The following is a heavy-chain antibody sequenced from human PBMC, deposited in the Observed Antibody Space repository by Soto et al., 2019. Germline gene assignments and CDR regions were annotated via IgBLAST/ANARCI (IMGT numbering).Heavy chain of an antibody. Sequence: GESLKISCAASGFTFSSYAMSWVRQAPGKGLEWVSAISGSGGSTYYADSVKGRFTISRDNSKNTLYLQMNSLRAEDTAVYYCAKSHSSSWRDFNYWGQGTLVTVSS. CDR3: AKSHSSSWRDFNY. CDR2: ISGSGGST. CDR1: GFTFSSYA. J-gene: IGHJ4*02. V-gene: IGHV3-23*01. D-gene: IGHD6-13*01.